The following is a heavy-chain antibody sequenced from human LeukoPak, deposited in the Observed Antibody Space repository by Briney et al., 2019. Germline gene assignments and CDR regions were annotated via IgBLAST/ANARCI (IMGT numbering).Heavy chain of an antibody. CDR3: ARDLGREHDY. CDR2: IYYSGST. J-gene: IGHJ4*02. Sequence: SETLSLTCTVSGGSISSSSYYWGWIRQPPGKGLEWIGSIYYSGSTYYNPSLKSRVTISVDTSKNQFSLKLSSVTAADTAVYYCARDLGREHDYWGQGTLVTVSS. D-gene: IGHD1/OR15-1a*01. V-gene: IGHV4-39*07. CDR1: GGSISSSSYY.